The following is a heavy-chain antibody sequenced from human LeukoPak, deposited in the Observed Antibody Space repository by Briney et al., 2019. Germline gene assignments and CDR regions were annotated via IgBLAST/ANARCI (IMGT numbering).Heavy chain of an antibody. Sequence: GRSLRLSCAASGFTFSSYAMHWVRQAPGKGLEWVAVISYDGSNKYYADSVKGRFTISRDNSKNTLYLQMNSLRAEDTAVYYCARVVGGQGIAVAGIFDYWGQGTLVTVSS. CDR1: GFTFSSYA. J-gene: IGHJ4*02. D-gene: IGHD6-19*01. CDR2: ISYDGSNK. CDR3: ARVVGGQGIAVAGIFDY. V-gene: IGHV3-30*04.